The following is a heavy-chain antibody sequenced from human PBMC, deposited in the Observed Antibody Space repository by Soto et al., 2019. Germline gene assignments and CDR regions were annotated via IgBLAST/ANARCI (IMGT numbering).Heavy chain of an antibody. V-gene: IGHV1-3*01. D-gene: IGHD2-2*01. CDR2: INAGNGNT. CDR3: VRSAAASVDWFDP. Sequence: QVQLVQSGAEVKKPGASVKVSCKDSGYTFTSYAIHWVRQAPGQRLEWMGWINAGNGNTKYSQKFQGRVTFTRDTSANTVYMELSSLRSEDTAVYYCVRSAAASVDWFDPWGQGTLVTVSS. CDR1: GYTFTSYA. J-gene: IGHJ5*02.